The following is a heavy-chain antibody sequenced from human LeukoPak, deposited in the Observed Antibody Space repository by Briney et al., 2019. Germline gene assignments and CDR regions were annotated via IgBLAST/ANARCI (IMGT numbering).Heavy chain of an antibody. J-gene: IGHJ4*02. D-gene: IGHD6-19*01. CDR3: ASVGVRTVAGNYFDV. CDR2: IYGDGGT. Sequence: GGSLRLSCAASGFTFSSYAMSWVRQAPGKGLEWVSLIYGDGGTYYADSVKGRFTISRHNFENTLYLQMNSLRAGDTAVYHCASVGVRTVAGNYFDVWGQGTLVTVSS. CDR1: GFTFSSYA. V-gene: IGHV3-53*04.